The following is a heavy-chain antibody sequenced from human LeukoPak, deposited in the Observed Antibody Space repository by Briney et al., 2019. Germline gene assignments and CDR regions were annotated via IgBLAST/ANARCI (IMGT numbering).Heavy chain of an antibody. J-gene: IGHJ4*02. CDR3: ARASTDNAGWHRGSFDY. CDR1: GYSFTNYW. Sequence: GESLKISCKGSGYSFTNYWIGWVRQMPGKGLEWMGIIYPGDSDSRYSPSFQGQVTISADKSVSTAYLQWSGLRASDTAIYYCARASTDNAGWHRGSFDYWGQGTLVTVSS. V-gene: IGHV5-51*01. CDR2: IYPGDSDS. D-gene: IGHD6-19*01.